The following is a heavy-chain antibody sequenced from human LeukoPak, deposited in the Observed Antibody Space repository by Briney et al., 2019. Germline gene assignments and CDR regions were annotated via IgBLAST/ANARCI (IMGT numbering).Heavy chain of an antibody. J-gene: IGHJ4*02. CDR2: INHSGST. CDR3: ARGSGWYASFDY. Sequence: SETLSLTCAVYGGSFSGYYWSWIRQPPGKGLEWIGEINHSGSTNYNPSLKSRVTISVGTSKNQFSLKLSSVTAADTAVYYCARGSGWYASFDYWGQGTLVTVSS. CDR1: GGSFSGYY. D-gene: IGHD6-19*01. V-gene: IGHV4-34*01.